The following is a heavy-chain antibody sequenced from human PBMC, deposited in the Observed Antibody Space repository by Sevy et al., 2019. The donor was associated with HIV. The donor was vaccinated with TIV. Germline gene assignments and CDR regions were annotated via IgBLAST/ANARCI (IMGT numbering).Heavy chain of an antibody. J-gene: IGHJ5*02. D-gene: IGHD3-22*01. CDR1: GYTFTSYG. CDR2: ISDYNRNT. Sequence: ASVKVSCKASGYTFTSYGISWVRQAPGQGLEWMGWISDYNRNTNYAQKLQGRVTMTTDTSTSTAYMELRSLRSDDTAVHYSARDLMYYYDSSGYWGAYNWFDPWGQGTLVTVSS. V-gene: IGHV1-18*01. CDR3: ARDLMYYYDSSGYWGAYNWFDP.